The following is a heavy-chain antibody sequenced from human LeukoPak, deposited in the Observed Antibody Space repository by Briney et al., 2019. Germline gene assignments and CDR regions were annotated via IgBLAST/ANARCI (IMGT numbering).Heavy chain of an antibody. CDR2: IPRDDYT. CDR1: GFTFRDYS. D-gene: IGHD6-19*01. J-gene: IGHJ4*02. CDR3: VKERDRGTDVADDFDF. Sequence: GASLRLSCVGSGFTFRDYSMAWVRQVPGGGLEWVSAIPRDDYTDYPHPLKGRFTISRDNSRNTLYLQTNTLRAEDTAVYYCVKERDRGTDVADDFDFWGQGTLVTVSS. V-gene: IGHV3-23*01.